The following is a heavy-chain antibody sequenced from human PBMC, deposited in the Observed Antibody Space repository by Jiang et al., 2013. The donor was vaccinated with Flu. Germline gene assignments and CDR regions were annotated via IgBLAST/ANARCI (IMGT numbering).Heavy chain of an antibody. V-gene: IGHV1-3*04. CDR3: ARDYMTPVTRGFAY. Sequence: QGLEWMGWINTGNGNTKYSQNFQGRVTITRDTSATTTYMELSSLRPEDTAVYYCARDYMTPVTRGFAYWGQGALVTVSS. D-gene: IGHD4-17*01. CDR2: INTGNGNT. J-gene: IGHJ4*02.